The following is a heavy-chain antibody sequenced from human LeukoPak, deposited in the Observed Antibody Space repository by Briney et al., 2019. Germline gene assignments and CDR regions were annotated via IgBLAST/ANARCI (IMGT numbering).Heavy chain of an antibody. J-gene: IGHJ4*02. V-gene: IGHV3-23*01. CDR2: ISGSGGST. D-gene: IGHD1-20*01. CDR1: GFTFSSYA. CDR3: AGGITGTTDY. Sequence: GGSLRLSCAASGFTFSSYAMSWVRQAPGKGLEWVPAISGSGGSTYYADSVKGRFTISRDNSKNTLYLQMNSLRAEDTAVYYCAGGITGTTDYWGQGTLVTASS.